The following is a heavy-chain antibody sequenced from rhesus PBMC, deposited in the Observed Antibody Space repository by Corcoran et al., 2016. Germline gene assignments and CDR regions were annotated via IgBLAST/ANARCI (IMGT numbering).Heavy chain of an antibody. D-gene: IGHD1-44*02. CDR1: GYSISSVYG. Sequence: QVQLQESVPGLVKPSETLSLTCAVSGYSISSVYGWNWIRQPPGKGLEWIGYISYSGSTSYNPSLKIRVTISRDTSKNQFSLKLSSVTAADTAVYYCARGYGGALYYWGQGVLVTVSS. CDR3: ARGYGGALYY. CDR2: ISYSGST. V-gene: IGHV4-122*02. J-gene: IGHJ4*01.